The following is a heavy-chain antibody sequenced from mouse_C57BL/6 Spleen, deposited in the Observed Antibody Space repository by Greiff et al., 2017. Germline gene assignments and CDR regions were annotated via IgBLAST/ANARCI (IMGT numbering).Heavy chain of an antibody. D-gene: IGHD4-1*01. CDR2: ISDGGSYT. Sequence: EVQRVESGGGLVKPGGSLKLSCAASGFTFSSYAMSWVRQTPEKRLEWVATISDGGSYTYYPDNVKGRFTISRDNAKNNLYLQMSHLKSEDTAMYYCARENWDYFDYWGQGTTLTVSS. J-gene: IGHJ2*01. V-gene: IGHV5-4*01. CDR1: GFTFSSYA. CDR3: ARENWDYFDY.